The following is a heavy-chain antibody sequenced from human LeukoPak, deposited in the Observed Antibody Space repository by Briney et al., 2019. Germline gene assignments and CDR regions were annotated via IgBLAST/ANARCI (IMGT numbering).Heavy chain of an antibody. CDR1: GFTFSSYG. D-gene: IGHD5-24*01. J-gene: IGHJ4*02. CDR2: IWYDGSNK. V-gene: IGHV3-33*01. CDR3: ARVFGWRQFYYFDY. Sequence: GGSLRLSCAASGFTFSSYGMHWVRQAPGKGLEWVAVIWYDGSNKYYADSVKGRFTISRDNSKNTLYLRMNSLRAEDTAVYYFARVFGWRQFYYFDYWGQGTLVTVSS.